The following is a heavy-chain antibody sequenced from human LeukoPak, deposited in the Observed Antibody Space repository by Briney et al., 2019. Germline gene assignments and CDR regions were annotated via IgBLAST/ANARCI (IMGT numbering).Heavy chain of an antibody. CDR1: GYTFTSYD. V-gene: IGHV1-8*01. CDR3: ARGRKARRGGWYPGY. D-gene: IGHD6-19*01. Sequence: ASVKVSCKASGYTFTSYDINWVRQATGQGLEWMGWMNPNSGNTGYAQKFQGGVTMTRNTSISTAYMELSSLRSEDTAVYYCARGRKARRGGWYPGYWGQGTLVTVSS. CDR2: MNPNSGNT. J-gene: IGHJ4*02.